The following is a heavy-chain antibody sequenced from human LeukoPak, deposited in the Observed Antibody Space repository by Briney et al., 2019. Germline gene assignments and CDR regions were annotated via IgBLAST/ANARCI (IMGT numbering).Heavy chain of an antibody. D-gene: IGHD3-3*01. J-gene: IGHJ4*02. Sequence: GASVKVSCKASGYTFTSYGISWVRQAPGQGLEWMGWISAYNGNTNYAQKLQGRVTMTTDTSTSTAYMELRSLRSDDTAVYYCARGAVLRFLEWLLYLDYFDYWGQGTLVTVSS. CDR1: GYTFTSYG. CDR3: ARGAVLRFLEWLLYLDYFDY. CDR2: ISAYNGNT. V-gene: IGHV1-18*01.